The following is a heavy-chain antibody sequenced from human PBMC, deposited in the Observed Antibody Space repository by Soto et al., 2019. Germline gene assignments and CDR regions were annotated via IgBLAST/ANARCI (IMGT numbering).Heavy chain of an antibody. CDR3: AARLSNIGWYWLDA. Sequence: QMHLVQSGPEVKKPGTSVKVSCQASGFTFTSSAVQWVRQARGQPLEWIGWIVLGNGNTNYAQNFQGRVTITRDKSTSTAYMDLSRLTSDDTAMYYCAARLSNIGWYWLDAWGQGTQVTVSS. CDR2: IVLGNGNT. D-gene: IGHD6-19*01. CDR1: GFTFTSSA. J-gene: IGHJ5*02. V-gene: IGHV1-58*01.